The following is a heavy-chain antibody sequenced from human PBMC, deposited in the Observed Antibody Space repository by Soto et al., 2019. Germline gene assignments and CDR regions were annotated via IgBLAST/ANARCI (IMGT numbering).Heavy chain of an antibody. CDR3: ARFDYFEYCSGGSCGGFDP. V-gene: IGHV4-59*08. J-gene: IGHJ5*02. CDR2: IYYSGST. D-gene: IGHD2-15*01. Sequence: QVQLQESGPGLVKPSETLSLTCTVSGGSSNNYYWAWIRQSPGKGLEWIGYIYYSGSTNYNPSLKSRVTISVDTSKNRFSLKLRSVTAADTAVYYCARFDYFEYCSGGSCGGFDPWGQGTLVTVSS. CDR1: GGSSNNYY.